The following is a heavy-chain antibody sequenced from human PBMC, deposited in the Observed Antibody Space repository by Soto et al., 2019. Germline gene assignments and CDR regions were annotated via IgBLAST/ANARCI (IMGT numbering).Heavy chain of an antibody. V-gene: IGHV4-4*02. J-gene: IGHJ3*02. D-gene: IGHD3-22*01. Sequence: QVQLQESGPGLVKPSGTLSLTCAVSGGSISSSNWWSWVRQPPGKGLEWIGEIYHSGSTNYNPSLTRRATISVDKSKNQFSPKLSSVTAADTAVYYCADRYYYDSSGNGAFDIWGQGTMVTVSS. CDR3: ADRYYYDSSGNGAFDI. CDR1: GGSISSSNW. CDR2: IYHSGST.